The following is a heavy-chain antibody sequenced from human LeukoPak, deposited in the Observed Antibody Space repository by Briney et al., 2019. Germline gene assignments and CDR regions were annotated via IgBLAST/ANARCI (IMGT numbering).Heavy chain of an antibody. CDR3: TRPLTDSGSQPG. CDR2: IRSKANSYAT. D-gene: IGHD1-26*01. Sequence: GGSLRLSCVASGFTFSGSAMHWVRQASGKGLEWVGRIRSKANSYATAYAASVKGRFTISRDDSKNTAYLQMNSLKTEDTAVYYCTRPLTDSGSQPGWGQGTLVTVSS. CDR1: GFTFSGSA. J-gene: IGHJ4*02. V-gene: IGHV3-73*01.